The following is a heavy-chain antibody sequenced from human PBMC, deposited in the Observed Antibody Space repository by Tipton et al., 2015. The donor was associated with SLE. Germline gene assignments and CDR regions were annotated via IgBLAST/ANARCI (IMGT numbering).Heavy chain of an antibody. Sequence: TLSLTCTVSGGSVSSGGYYWSWIRQPPGKGLEWIGEINHGGSTNYNPSLKSRVTISVDTSKNQFSLKLSSVTAADTAVYYCARQPVYYYYYMDVWGKGTTVTVSS. CDR2: INHGGST. J-gene: IGHJ6*03. V-gene: IGHV4-61*08. CDR1: GGSVSSGGYY. CDR3: ARQPVYYYYYMDV.